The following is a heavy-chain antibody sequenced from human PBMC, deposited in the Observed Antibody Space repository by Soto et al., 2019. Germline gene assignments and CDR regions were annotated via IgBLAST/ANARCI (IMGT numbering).Heavy chain of an antibody. J-gene: IGHJ5*02. D-gene: IGHD3-3*01. Sequence: QVQLVQSGAEVKKPGSSVRVSCKASGGTFSNFAISWVRQAPGQGLEWMGGIIPILETATYAEKFQDRVTITADDATTVAYMELSSLRSEDTAVYYGARRLGGAIFGDSGDWFGHWGQGTLVTVAS. CDR2: IIPILETA. V-gene: IGHV1-69*01. CDR1: GGTFSNFA. CDR3: ARRLGGAIFGDSGDWFGH.